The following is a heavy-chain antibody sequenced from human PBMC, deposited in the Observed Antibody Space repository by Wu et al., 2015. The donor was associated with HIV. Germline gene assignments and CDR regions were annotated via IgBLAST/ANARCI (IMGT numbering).Heavy chain of an antibody. CDR2: MNPNSGNT. D-gene: IGHD5-12*01. J-gene: IGHJ6*02. V-gene: IGHV1-8*02. Sequence: QVKLVQSGAEVKKPGASVKVSCKASGFTFNNKYIHWVRRAPGQGLEWMGWMNPNSGNTGYAEKFQYRIIMTRDTSTSTAYMELSFLNSEDTAVYYCARNTDSVATSLYSLGVWGQGTVVTVSS. CDR3: ARNTDSVATSLYSLGV. CDR1: GFTFNNKY.